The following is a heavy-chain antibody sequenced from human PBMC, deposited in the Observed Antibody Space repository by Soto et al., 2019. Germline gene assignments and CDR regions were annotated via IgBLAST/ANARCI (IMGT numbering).Heavy chain of an antibody. Sequence: EVQLVQSGAEVKKPGESLKISCKASGYIFTNYWIAWVRQMPGKGLELMGIIYPDDSDTRYSPSFQGQVTISADKSIRTAYLQWSSLKASDTAMYYCARPAGYGAYKRAFDIWGQGTMVTVSS. CDR2: IYPDDSDT. D-gene: IGHD4-17*01. CDR1: GYIFTNYW. V-gene: IGHV5-51*01. J-gene: IGHJ3*02. CDR3: ARPAGYGAYKRAFDI.